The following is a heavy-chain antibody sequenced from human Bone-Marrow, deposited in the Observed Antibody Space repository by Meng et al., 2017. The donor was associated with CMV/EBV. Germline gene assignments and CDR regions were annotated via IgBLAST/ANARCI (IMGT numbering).Heavy chain of an antibody. J-gene: IGHJ3*02. CDR1: GGTFSSYA. V-gene: IGHV1-69*10. CDR2: IIPILGIA. Sequence: SVKDSCKASGGTFSSYAISWVRQAPGQGLEWMGGIIPILGIANYEQKFQGRVTINADKSTSTAYMELSSLRSEDTAVYYCARGDYRDGYNLGAFDIWGQGTMVTVSS. CDR3: ARGDYRDGYNLGAFDI. D-gene: IGHD5-24*01.